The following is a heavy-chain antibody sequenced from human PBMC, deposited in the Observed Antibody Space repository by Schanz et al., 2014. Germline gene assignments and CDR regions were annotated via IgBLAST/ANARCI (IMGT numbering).Heavy chain of an antibody. J-gene: IGHJ5*02. CDR3: ARGGVVVVTAALIWVDP. Sequence: QVQLVQSGSELKKPGASVKVSCKASGYTFTSFAMNWVRQAPGQGLEWMGWINTNNGDPTYAQGFTGRFVFSLDTAVSTAYLQISSLKAEDTAVYYCARGGVVVVTAALIWVDPWGQGTLVTGSS. CDR1: GYTFTSFA. D-gene: IGHD2-15*01. CDR2: INTNNGDP. V-gene: IGHV7-4-1*02.